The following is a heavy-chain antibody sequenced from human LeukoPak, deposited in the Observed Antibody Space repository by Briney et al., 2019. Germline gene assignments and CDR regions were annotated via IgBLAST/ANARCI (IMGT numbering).Heavy chain of an antibody. Sequence: GASVKVSCKAFGYTFTSNYMHWVRQAPGQGPEWMGVISPSGGSTTYAQKFQGRVTLTRDMSTSTDYLELSSLRSGDTAVYYCARDNSVRDEAWWSNPWGQGTLVTVSS. CDR1: GYTFTSNY. CDR3: ARDNSVRDEAWWSNP. J-gene: IGHJ5*02. D-gene: IGHD5-24*01. CDR2: ISPSGGST. V-gene: IGHV1-46*01.